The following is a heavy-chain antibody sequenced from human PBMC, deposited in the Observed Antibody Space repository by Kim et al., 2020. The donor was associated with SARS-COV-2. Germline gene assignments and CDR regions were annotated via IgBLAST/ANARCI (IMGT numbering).Heavy chain of an antibody. CDR2: ISSRGMTI. V-gene: IGHV3-48*03. CDR1: GFTFSSYE. Sequence: GGSLRLSCAASGFTFSSYEMNWVRQAPGKGLEWISYISSRGMTISYADSVKGRFNISRDNAKNSLYLQMNSLRVEDMGVYYCATDGPAHLRFDPWGQGTLVTVSS. J-gene: IGHJ5*02. CDR3: ATDGPAHLRFDP.